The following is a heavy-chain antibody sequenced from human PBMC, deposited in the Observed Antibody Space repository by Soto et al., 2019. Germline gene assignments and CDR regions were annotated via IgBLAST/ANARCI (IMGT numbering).Heavy chain of an antibody. D-gene: IGHD1-26*01. J-gene: IGHJ6*02. V-gene: IGHV4-31*11. CDR2: IYNSGVT. CDR1: GASISSGGYY. CDR3: ARDGTVPYGMDV. Sequence: SETLSLTCAVSGASISSGGYYWGWIRQHPGKGLEWIGYIYNSGVTYYNAPLKSRATISVDTSTNQFSLKLSSVTAADTAVYYCARDGTVPYGMDVWGQGTTVTVSS.